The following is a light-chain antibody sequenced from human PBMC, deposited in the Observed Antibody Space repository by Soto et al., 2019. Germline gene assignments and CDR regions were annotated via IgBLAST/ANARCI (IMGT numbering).Light chain of an antibody. V-gene: IGKV1-6*01. CDR2: AAS. J-gene: IGKJ1*01. CDR3: LHDYSFPWT. CDR1: QDIKND. Sequence: AVQVTQAPSSLSASVTDRVTITCRASQDIKNDLGWYQQKPGKAPELLIYAASSLQSGVPSRFSGSGSGTHFTLTISSLQPEDAATYYCLHDYSFPWTFGQGTKVDIK.